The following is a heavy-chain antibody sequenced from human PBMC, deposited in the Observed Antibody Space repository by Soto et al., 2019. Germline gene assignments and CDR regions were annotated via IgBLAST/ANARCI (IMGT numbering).Heavy chain of an antibody. CDR1: GFSLTTSGVG. V-gene: IGHV2-5*02. Sequence: QITLKESGPTRVRPTQTLALTCTFSGFSLTTSGVGVGWIRKTPGKALEWLAVIYWDDDKRYSPPLKSRLTITNDTSKNQVVLTMADMDPVDTATYFCAHRGYMYGNWDHGYFDYWGQGTLVTVSS. D-gene: IGHD5-18*01. CDR3: AHRGYMYGNWDHGYFDY. CDR2: IYWDDDK. J-gene: IGHJ4*02.